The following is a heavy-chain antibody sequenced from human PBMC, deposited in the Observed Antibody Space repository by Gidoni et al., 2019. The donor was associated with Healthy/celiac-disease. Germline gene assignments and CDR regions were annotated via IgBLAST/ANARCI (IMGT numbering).Heavy chain of an antibody. CDR3: AKGDRDFDAFDI. Sequence: QVQLVESGGGLVKPGGSLRLSCAASGFTFSDYYMSWIRQAPGKGLEWVSYISRSSSYTNYADSVKGRFTISRDNGKNSLYLQMNSLRAEDTAVYYCAKGDRDFDAFDIWGQGTMVTVSS. CDR2: ISRSSSYT. J-gene: IGHJ3*02. CDR1: GFTFSDYY. V-gene: IGHV3-11*05. D-gene: IGHD3-16*01.